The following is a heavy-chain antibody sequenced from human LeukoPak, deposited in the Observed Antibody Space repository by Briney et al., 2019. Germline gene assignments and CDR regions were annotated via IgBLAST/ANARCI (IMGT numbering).Heavy chain of an antibody. D-gene: IGHD2-2*01. J-gene: IGHJ4*02. CDR1: GFTFSNYW. V-gene: IGHV3-74*01. CDR3: ARICSSTDCLIPD. Sequence: GGSLRLSCVASGFTFSNYWMHWVRQAPGKGLVWISRINSDASDTNYADFVKGRFTISRDNAKNTVYLQINSLRDEDTAVYYCARICSSTDCLIPDWGQGTLVTVSS. CDR2: INSDASDT.